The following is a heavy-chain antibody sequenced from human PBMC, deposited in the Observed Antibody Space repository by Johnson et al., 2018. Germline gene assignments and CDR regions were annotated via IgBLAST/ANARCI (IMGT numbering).Heavy chain of an antibody. Sequence: VQLVESGGGLVQPGGSLRLSCAASGFTFSSYAMSWVRQAPGKGLEWVSAISGSGGSTYYADSVTGRFTIARDNSQNTLYRQMNSLRAEDTAVYYCAKGALFDILTGFYSYWGQGTLVTVSS. D-gene: IGHD3-9*01. CDR1: GFTFSSYA. V-gene: IGHV3-23*04. J-gene: IGHJ4*02. CDR3: AKGALFDILTGFYSY. CDR2: ISGSGGST.